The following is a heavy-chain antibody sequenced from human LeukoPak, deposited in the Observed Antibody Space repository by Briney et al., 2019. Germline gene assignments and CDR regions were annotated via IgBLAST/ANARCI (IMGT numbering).Heavy chain of an antibody. V-gene: IGHV4-59*08. CDR2: LSYSGNA. CDR1: GASFSDYY. J-gene: IGHJ4*02. Sequence: SETLSLTCAVSGASFSDYYWSWIRQPPGKGLEWIGDLSYSGNANYNPSLKSRVTMSADTSKNQFSLKLTSVTAADTAVYYCARHEHTARRLIPFDYWGQGTLVTVSS. D-gene: IGHD6-6*01. CDR3: ARHEHTARRLIPFDY.